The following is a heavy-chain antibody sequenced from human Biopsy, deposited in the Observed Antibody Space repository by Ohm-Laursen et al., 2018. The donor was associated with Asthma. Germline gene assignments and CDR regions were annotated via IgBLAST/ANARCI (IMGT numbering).Heavy chain of an antibody. Sequence: ASVKVSCKTSGYTFNSSGITWVRQAPGQGLEWMGGISVYNGNTKVAQKLQDRVTMITDTSTSTAYMELRSLRSDDTAVYFCARAVDYSHYYGIDVWGQGTTVTVS. CDR1: GYTFNSSG. V-gene: IGHV1-18*01. J-gene: IGHJ6*02. CDR2: ISVYNGNT. D-gene: IGHD3-10*01. CDR3: ARAVDYSHYYGIDV.